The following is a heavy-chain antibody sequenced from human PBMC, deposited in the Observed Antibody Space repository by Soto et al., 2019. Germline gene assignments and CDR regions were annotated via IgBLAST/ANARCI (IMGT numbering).Heavy chain of an antibody. CDR3: ARVKGGPLRYTNS. V-gene: IGHV3-74*01. Sequence: EVQLVESGGGLVQPGGSLRLSCAASGFAFSYYWMHWVRQAPGKGLVWVSRINSDGSNTSFADSVKGRFTISRDNAKNTLYLQMNSLIAEHTAVYYCARVKGGPLRYTNSWGQGTLVTVSS. CDR2: INSDGSNT. CDR1: GFAFSYYW. J-gene: IGHJ4*02. D-gene: IGHD3-9*01.